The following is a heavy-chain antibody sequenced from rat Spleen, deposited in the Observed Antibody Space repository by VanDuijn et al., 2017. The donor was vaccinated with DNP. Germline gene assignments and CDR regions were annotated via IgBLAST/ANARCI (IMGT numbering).Heavy chain of an antibody. CDR1: GFTFSDYN. Sequence: EVQLVGSGGGLVQPGRSLKLSCAASGFTFSDYNMAWVRQAPKKGLEWVATISYDGSGTYYRDSVKGRFTVSRDNAKSTLFLQMASLRSEDTATYYCARPDYWGQGVMVTVSS. CDR3: ARPDY. V-gene: IGHV5-7*01. CDR2: ISYDGSGT. J-gene: IGHJ2*01.